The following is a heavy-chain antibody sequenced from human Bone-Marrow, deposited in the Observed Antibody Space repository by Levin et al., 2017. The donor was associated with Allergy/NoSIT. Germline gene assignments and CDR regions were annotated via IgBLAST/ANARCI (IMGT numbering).Heavy chain of an antibody. J-gene: IGHJ4*02. CDR1: GYSFSNYW. CDR3: ARIYSETAANGGGYYFDY. D-gene: IGHD6-13*01. V-gene: IGHV5-51*01. Sequence: GGSLRLSCEGSGYSFSNYWIGWVRQMPGKGLEWLGIIYPGDSDTRYSPSFQGQVTISADKSISTAFLQWSSLKASDTAIYFCARIYSETAANGGGYYFDYWGQGTLVTVSS. CDR2: IYPGDSDT.